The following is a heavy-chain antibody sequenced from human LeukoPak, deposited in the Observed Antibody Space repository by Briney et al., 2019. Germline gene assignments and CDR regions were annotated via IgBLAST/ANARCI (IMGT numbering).Heavy chain of an antibody. CDR3: TRIFCNSTSCYHFDH. CDR1: GYTFTSYG. Sequence: ASVKVSCKASGYTFTSYGISWVRQAPGQGLEWMGWINVNRGGTNYAQKFRDRVTMTRDTSISTAYMELSRLRSDDTAVYFCTRIFCNSTSCYHFDHWGQGTLVTVSS. V-gene: IGHV1-2*02. D-gene: IGHD2-2*01. J-gene: IGHJ4*02. CDR2: INVNRGGT.